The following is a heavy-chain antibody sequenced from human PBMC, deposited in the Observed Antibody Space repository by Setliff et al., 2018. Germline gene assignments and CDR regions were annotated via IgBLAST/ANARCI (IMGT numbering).Heavy chain of an antibody. CDR1: EFTFTDYY. V-gene: IGHV3-11*04. Sequence: GGSLRLSCTASEFTFTDYYMSWVRQAPGKGLEWVSYISSSGSTIYYADSVKGRFTISRDNAKNSLYLQMNSLRAEDTAVYYCARAQAAYNWNYYVLGYWGQGTLVTVSS. CDR2: ISSSGSTI. CDR3: ARAQAAYNWNYYVLGY. D-gene: IGHD1-7*01. J-gene: IGHJ4*02.